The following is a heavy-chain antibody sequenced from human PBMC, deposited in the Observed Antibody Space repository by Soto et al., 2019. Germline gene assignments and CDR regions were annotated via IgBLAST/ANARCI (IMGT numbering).Heavy chain of an antibody. CDR1: GFTFSGSA. CDR2: IRSKANSYAT. Sequence: EVQLVESGGGLVQPGGSLKLSCAASGFTFSGSAMHWVRQASGKGLEWVGRIRSKANSYATAYAASVKGRFTISRDDSKNTAYLQMNSLKTEDTAVYYCTRLRRDYDSSGYYYEAFDIWGQGTTVTVSS. V-gene: IGHV3-73*02. J-gene: IGHJ3*02. CDR3: TRLRRDYDSSGYYYEAFDI. D-gene: IGHD3-22*01.